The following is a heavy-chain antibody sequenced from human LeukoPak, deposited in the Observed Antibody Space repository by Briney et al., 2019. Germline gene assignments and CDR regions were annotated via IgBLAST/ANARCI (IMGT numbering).Heavy chain of an antibody. D-gene: IGHD6-6*01. V-gene: IGHV1-2*06. Sequence: ASVKVSCKASGYTFTGYYMHWVRQAPGQGLEWMGRINPNSGGTNYAQRFQGRVTMTRDTSISTAYMVLSRLRSDDTAVYYCARDSSSSDFDYWGQGTLVTVSS. CDR3: ARDSSSSDFDY. J-gene: IGHJ4*02. CDR2: INPNSGGT. CDR1: GYTFTGYY.